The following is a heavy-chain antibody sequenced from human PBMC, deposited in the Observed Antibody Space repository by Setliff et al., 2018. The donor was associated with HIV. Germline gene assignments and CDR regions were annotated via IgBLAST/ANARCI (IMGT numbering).Heavy chain of an antibody. Sequence: PSETLSLTCTVSGGSISSSSHYWGWIRQPPGKGLEWIGSIYYSGRTYYNPSLKSRGTISVDTSKNQFSLKLSSVTAADTAVYYCARGRDDYNYDPFDIWGQGTMVTVSS. CDR1: GGSISSSSHY. CDR3: ARGRDDYNYDPFDI. V-gene: IGHV4-39*01. J-gene: IGHJ3*02. CDR2: IYYSGRT. D-gene: IGHD4-4*01.